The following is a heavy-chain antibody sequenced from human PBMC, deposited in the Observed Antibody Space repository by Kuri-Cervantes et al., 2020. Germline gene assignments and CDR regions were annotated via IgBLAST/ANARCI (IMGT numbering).Heavy chain of an antibody. CDR3: AKSGIVVVPAAYFDY. CDR2: IWHDGSNK. V-gene: IGHV3-30*04. D-gene: IGHD2-2*01. J-gene: IGHJ4*02. Sequence: GGSLRLSCAASGFTFSTYTMHWVRQAPGKGLEWVAAIWHDGSNKYYADSVKGRFTISRDNSKNTLYLQMNSLRAEDTAVYYCAKSGIVVVPAAYFDYWGQGTLVTVSS. CDR1: GFTFSTYT.